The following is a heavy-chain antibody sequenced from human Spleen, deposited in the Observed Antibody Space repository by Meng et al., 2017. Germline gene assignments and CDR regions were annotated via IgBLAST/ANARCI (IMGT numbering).Heavy chain of an antibody. CDR2: ISGIAGST. V-gene: IGHV3-23*01. Sequence: GGSLRLSCAASGFTFSSYTLGWVRQAPGKGLEWVSRISGIAGSTYYADSVKGRFTISRDDSKNTLDLQMNSLRAEDTAVYYCAKMASRDGYDAFDIWGQGSMVTVSS. CDR1: GFTFSSYT. J-gene: IGHJ3*02. CDR3: AKMASRDGYDAFDI. D-gene: IGHD5-24*01.